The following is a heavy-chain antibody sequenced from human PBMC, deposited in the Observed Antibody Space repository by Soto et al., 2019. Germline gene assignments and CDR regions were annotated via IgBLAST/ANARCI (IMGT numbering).Heavy chain of an antibody. D-gene: IGHD3-10*01. CDR2: INHSGST. Sequence: SETLSLTCAVYGGSFIGYSWSWIRQPPGKGLEWIGEINHSGSTNYNPSLKSRVTISVDTSKNQFSLKLSSVTAADTAVYYCARPQWFGELSSDYYGMDVWGQGTTVTVSS. CDR3: ARPQWFGELSSDYYGMDV. V-gene: IGHV4-34*01. CDR1: GGSFIGYS. J-gene: IGHJ6*02.